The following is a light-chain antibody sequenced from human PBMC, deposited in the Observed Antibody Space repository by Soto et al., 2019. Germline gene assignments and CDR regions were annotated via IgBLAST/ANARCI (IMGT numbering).Light chain of an antibody. CDR2: KAS. CDR3: QQYHLYWT. J-gene: IGKJ1*01. CDR1: QSISNW. Sequence: DIQMTQSPSTLPASVGDRVTITCRASQSISNWLAWYQQKPGKVPKLLIYKASSLESGVPSRFSGSGSGTEFSLTIRSLQPDDFATYYCQQYHLYWTFGQGTKVEIK. V-gene: IGKV1-5*03.